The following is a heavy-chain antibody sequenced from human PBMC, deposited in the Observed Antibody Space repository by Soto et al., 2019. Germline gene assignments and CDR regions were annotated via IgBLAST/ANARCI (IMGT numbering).Heavy chain of an antibody. CDR1: GFTFRRYW. V-gene: IGHV3-74*03. J-gene: IGHJ4*02. CDR3: ARVGYSGYYLGPFDY. CDR2: IDSDGSTT. D-gene: IGHD3-22*01. Sequence: EVQVVESGGGLVQPGGSLRLSCAASGFTFRRYWMHWVRQAPGKGLMWVSRIDSDGSTTQYEDSVRGRFTISRDNAKNTLFLQMNSLRAEDTAVYYCARVGYSGYYLGPFDYWGQGTLVTVAS.